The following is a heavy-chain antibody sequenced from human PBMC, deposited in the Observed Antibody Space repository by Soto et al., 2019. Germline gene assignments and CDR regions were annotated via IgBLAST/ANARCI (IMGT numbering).Heavy chain of an antibody. CDR1: GFTFSSYS. CDR2: ISSSSSYI. Sequence: EVQLVESGGGLVKPGGSLRLSCAPSGFTFSSYSMNWVRQAPGKGLEWVSSISSSSSYIYYADSVKGRFTISRDNAKNSLYLQMNSLRAEDTAVYYCAREVSKYSGYDFDYWGQGTLVTVSS. J-gene: IGHJ4*02. V-gene: IGHV3-21*01. CDR3: AREVSKYSGYDFDY. D-gene: IGHD5-12*01.